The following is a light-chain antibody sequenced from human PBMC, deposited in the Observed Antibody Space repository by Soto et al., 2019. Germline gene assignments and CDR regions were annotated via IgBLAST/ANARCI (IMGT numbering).Light chain of an antibody. CDR1: QSISPW. CDR2: DAS. V-gene: IGKV1-5*01. Sequence: DILMTQSPSTLSASVGDRVTITCRASQSISPWLASYQQKPAKPPNLLIYDASALQSGVPSSFSGSGSASEFTLTISSLQTDDFATYYCQQYESYSAITFGQGTRLEIK. CDR3: QQYESYSAIT. J-gene: IGKJ5*01.